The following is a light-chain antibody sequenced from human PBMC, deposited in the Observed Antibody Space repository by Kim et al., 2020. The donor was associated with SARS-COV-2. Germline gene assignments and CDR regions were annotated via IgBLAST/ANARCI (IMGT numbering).Light chain of an antibody. Sequence: SSELTQPPSVSVSPGQTARITCSGDALPKQYASWYQQKPGQAPVLVIYKDSERPSGIPERFSGSSSGTTVTLTISGVQAEDEAYYYCQSADSSGTYQVFGGGTQLTVL. CDR1: ALPKQY. CDR2: KDS. V-gene: IGLV3-25*03. J-gene: IGLJ3*02. CDR3: QSADSSGTYQV.